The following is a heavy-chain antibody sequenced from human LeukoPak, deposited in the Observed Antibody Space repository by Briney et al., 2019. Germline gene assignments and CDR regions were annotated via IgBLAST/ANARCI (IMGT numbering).Heavy chain of an antibody. CDR2: INPNSGGT. CDR1: VYTFTNFY. J-gene: IGHJ4*02. D-gene: IGHD5-18*01. CDR3: ASTIQPSTPYDY. V-gene: IGHV1-2*02. Sequence: ASVKVSCKASVYTFTNFYIHWVRQAPGQGLEWMGWINPNSGGTNYAQKFQGRVTMTRDTSISTAYMELSRLRSDDTAVYYCASTIQPSTPYDYWGQGTLVTVSS.